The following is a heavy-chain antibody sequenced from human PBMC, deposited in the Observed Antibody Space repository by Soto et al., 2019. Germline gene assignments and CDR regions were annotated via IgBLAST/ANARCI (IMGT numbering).Heavy chain of an antibody. CDR2: IDGGGTDT. CDR3: ARAGGMDV. V-gene: IGHV3-23*01. CDR1: GFTFSNYV. J-gene: IGHJ6*02. D-gene: IGHD3-10*01. Sequence: EVVLLDSGGGLVQPGGSLRLSCAASGFTFSNYVMNWVRQAPGKGLECVSTIDGGGTDTSYADSVKGRFIISRDNSKNTLYLQMNSLTAEDTALYYCARAGGMDVWGQGTTVTVSS.